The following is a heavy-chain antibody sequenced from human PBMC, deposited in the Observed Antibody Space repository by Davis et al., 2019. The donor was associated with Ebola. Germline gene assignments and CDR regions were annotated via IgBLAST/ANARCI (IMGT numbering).Heavy chain of an antibody. CDR3: ARVRYCGGDCSRHYYYGMDV. J-gene: IGHJ6*04. D-gene: IGHD2-21*02. Sequence: AASVKVSCKDSGYTFTGYYLHWVRQAPGQGLEWMGRINPYSGGTNYAQKFQGRVTMTRDTSISTAYMELSRLTSDDTAVYYCARVRYCGGDCSRHYYYGMDVWGKGTTVTVSS. V-gene: IGHV1-2*06. CDR1: GYTFTGYY. CDR2: INPYSGGT.